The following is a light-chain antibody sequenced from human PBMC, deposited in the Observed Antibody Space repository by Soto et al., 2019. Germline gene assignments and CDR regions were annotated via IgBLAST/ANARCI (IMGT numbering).Light chain of an antibody. J-gene: IGLJ3*02. Sequence: QLVLTQSPSASASLGASVKLTCTLSSGRSSYAIAWHQQQPEKGPRYLMKFNSDGSHSKGDGIPDRFSGSSSGAERYLTISRLQSEDEADYYCQTWDSGIWVFGGGTKVTVL. CDR3: QTWDSGIWV. CDR1: SGRSSYA. CDR2: FNSDGSH. V-gene: IGLV4-69*01.